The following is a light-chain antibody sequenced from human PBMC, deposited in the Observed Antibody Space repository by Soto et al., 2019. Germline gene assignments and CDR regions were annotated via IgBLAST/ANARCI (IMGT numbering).Light chain of an antibody. CDR2: DSS. V-gene: IGKV3-15*01. CDR3: QQYYNWPRTWT. Sequence: EIVMTQSRATLSVSPGERATLSCRASQSVSSSVAWYQQKPGQAPRLLIYDSSSRATVFPARFSGSGSGTEFSLAISSLQSEDFAVYYCQQYYNWPRTWTFGQGTKVDIK. J-gene: IGKJ1*01. CDR1: QSVSSS.